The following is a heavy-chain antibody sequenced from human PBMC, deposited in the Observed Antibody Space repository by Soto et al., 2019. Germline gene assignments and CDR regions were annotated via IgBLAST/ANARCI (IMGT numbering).Heavy chain of an antibody. CDR1: GFTFSSNW. Sequence: PGGSLRLSCVGSGFTFSSNWMTRVRQAPGKGLEWVGNIRQDGSEKNYVDSVKGRFTISRDNAKNSLYLQMNSLRAEDTAVYYCAREIVVARGASYFDYWGPGTLVTVSS. CDR2: IRQDGSEK. D-gene: IGHD2-2*01. CDR3: AREIVVARGASYFDY. J-gene: IGHJ4*02. V-gene: IGHV3-7*04.